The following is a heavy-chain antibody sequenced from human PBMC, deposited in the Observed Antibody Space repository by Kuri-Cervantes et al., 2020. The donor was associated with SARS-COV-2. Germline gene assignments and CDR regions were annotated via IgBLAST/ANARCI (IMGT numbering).Heavy chain of an antibody. CDR2: ISAYNGNT. Sequence: ASVKVSCKASGYTFTSYGISWVRQAPGRGLEWMGWISAYNGNTNYAQKLQGRVTMTTDTSTSTAYMELRSLRSDDTAVYYCARVGTYSSGWYLTYFDYWGQGTLVTVSS. D-gene: IGHD6-19*01. CDR1: GYTFTSYG. J-gene: IGHJ4*02. CDR3: ARVGTYSSGWYLTYFDY. V-gene: IGHV1-18*01.